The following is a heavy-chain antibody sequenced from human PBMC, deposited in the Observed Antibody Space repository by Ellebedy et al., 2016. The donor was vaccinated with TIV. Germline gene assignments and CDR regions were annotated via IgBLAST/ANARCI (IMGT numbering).Heavy chain of an antibody. J-gene: IGHJ3*02. CDR2: INSDGSGT. V-gene: IGHV3-74*01. CDR1: GFTFSSYW. CDR3: AILTLGVSVFDI. D-gene: IGHD3-3*02. Sequence: GESLKISCAASGFTFSSYWMNWVRQTPGKGLLWVSRINSDGSGTTYADSVKGRFTIPRDNAKNTLFLQMNGLRAEDTAVYYCAILTLGVSVFDIWGQGTMVTVSS.